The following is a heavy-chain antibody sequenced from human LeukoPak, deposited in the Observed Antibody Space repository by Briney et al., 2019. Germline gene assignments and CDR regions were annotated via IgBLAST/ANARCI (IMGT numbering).Heavy chain of an antibody. CDR3: ARGPYGSGSYYSGYYFDY. CDR2: IYYSGST. J-gene: IGHJ4*02. D-gene: IGHD3-10*01. V-gene: IGHV4-39*07. Sequence: PSETLSLACTVSGGSISSSSYYWGWIRQPPGKGLEWIGSIYYSGSTYYNPSLKSRVTISVDTSKNQFSLKLSSVTAADTAVYYCARGPYGSGSYYSGYYFDYWGQGTLVTVSS. CDR1: GGSISSSSYY.